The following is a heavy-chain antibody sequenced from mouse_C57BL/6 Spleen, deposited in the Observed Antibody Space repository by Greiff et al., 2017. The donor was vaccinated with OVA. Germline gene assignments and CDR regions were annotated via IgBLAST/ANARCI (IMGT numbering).Heavy chain of an antibody. Sequence: EVKVVESGGGLVQPGGSLSLSCAASGFTFTDYYMSWVRQPPGKALEWLGFIRNKANGYTTESSASVKGRFTISRDNSQSILYLQMNALRAEDSATYYCARFSQLGRYFDVWGTGTTVTVSS. D-gene: IGHD4-1*02. J-gene: IGHJ1*03. CDR1: GFTFTDYY. CDR2: IRNKANGYTT. V-gene: IGHV7-3*01. CDR3: ARFSQLGRYFDV.